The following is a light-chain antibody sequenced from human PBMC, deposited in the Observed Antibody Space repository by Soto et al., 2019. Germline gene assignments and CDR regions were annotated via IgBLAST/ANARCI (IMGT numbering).Light chain of an antibody. J-gene: IGKJ1*01. CDR1: QNVRTN. V-gene: IGKV3-15*01. CDR3: QQYNNWPPWT. Sequence: EIVMTQSPAAMSVSPGERATLSCKASQNVRTNLAWYQQKPGQAPRLLIYDASTRATGIPARFSGSGSGTDFTLTISSLQSEDFAVYYCQQYNNWPPWTFGQGTKVETK. CDR2: DAS.